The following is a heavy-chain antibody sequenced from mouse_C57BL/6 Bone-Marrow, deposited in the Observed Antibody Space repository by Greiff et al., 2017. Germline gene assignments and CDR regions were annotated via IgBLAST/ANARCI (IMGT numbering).Heavy chain of an antibody. CDR2: ISDGGSYT. CDR3: ARDHGPWYFDV. J-gene: IGHJ1*03. V-gene: IGHV5-4*01. Sequence: VKVVESGGGLVKPGGSLKLSCAASGFTFSSYAMSWVRQTPEKRLEWVATISDGGSYTYYPDNVKGRFTISRDNAKNNLYLQMSHLKSEDTAMYYCARDHGPWYFDVWGTGTTVTVSS. D-gene: IGHD1-1*02. CDR1: GFTFSSYA.